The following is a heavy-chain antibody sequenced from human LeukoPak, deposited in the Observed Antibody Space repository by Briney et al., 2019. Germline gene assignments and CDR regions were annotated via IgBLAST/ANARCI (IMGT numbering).Heavy chain of an antibody. V-gene: IGHV4-59*01. CDR2: IYYSGST. CDR1: GGSISSYY. CDR3: ARDGPYSSSDYFVY. D-gene: IGHD6-6*01. Sequence: SETLSLTCTVSGGSISSYYWSWIRQPPGKGLEWIGYIYYSGSTNYNPSLKSRVTISVDTSKNQFSLKLSSVTAADTAVYYCARDGPYSSSDYFVYWGQGTLVTVSS. J-gene: IGHJ4*02.